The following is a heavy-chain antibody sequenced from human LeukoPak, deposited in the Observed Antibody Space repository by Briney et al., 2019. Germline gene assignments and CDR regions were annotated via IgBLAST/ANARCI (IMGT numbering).Heavy chain of an antibody. CDR1: GFTFSSYG. D-gene: IGHD5-18*01. J-gene: IGHJ4*02. Sequence: PGGSLRLSCAASGFTFSSYGMHWVRQAPGKGLEWVAVISYDGSNKYYADSVKGRFTISRDNSKNTLYLQMNSLRAEDTAVYYCAKPDSYGSFDYWGQGTLVTVSS. CDR3: AKPDSYGSFDY. V-gene: IGHV3-30*18. CDR2: ISYDGSNK.